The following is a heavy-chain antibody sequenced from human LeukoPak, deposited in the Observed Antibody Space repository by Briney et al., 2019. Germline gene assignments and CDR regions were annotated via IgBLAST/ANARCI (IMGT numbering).Heavy chain of an antibody. J-gene: IGHJ4*02. CDR3: PKSYVIDNSGYCDY. CDR2: ISYDGSTD. Sequence: PGRSLRLSCAASGFTFSYYGMHWVRQAPGKGLEWVAVISYDGSTDYYADSVKGRFTIFRDKPKNTPYLQMNTLRAEDTAVYYCPKSYVIDNSGYCDYWGQGTLVTVSS. CDR1: GFTFSYYG. D-gene: IGHD3-22*01. V-gene: IGHV3-30*18.